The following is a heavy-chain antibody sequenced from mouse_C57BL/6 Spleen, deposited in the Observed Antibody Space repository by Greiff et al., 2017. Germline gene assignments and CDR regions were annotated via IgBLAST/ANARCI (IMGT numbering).Heavy chain of an antibody. CDR1: GYAFRSYW. V-gene: IGHV1-80*01. CDR3: ARWYYGSSPFYAMDY. Sequence: VQLQQSGAELVKPGASVKISCKASGYAFRSYWMNWVKQRPGKGLEWIGQIYPGDGDTNYNGKFKGKATLTADKSSSTAYMQLSSLTSEDSAVYFCARWYYGSSPFYAMDYWGQGTSVTVSS. J-gene: IGHJ4*01. D-gene: IGHD1-1*01. CDR2: IYPGDGDT.